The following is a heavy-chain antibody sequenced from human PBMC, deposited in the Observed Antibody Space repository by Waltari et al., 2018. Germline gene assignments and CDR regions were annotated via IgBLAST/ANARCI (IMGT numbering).Heavy chain of an antibody. V-gene: IGHV3-7*04. J-gene: IGHJ4*02. CDR1: GFSISDFW. Sequence: EVNLVESGGGLVQPGGSLRLSCAASGFSISDFWMHWARQAPGKGPGWGATIKEDGSEEYYVDSVKGRFTISRDNAKNSLYLQMNSLRLEDTAVYYCVRGAGWLLESWGQGTLATVSS. D-gene: IGHD2-21*01. CDR3: VRGAGWLLES. CDR2: IKEDGSEE.